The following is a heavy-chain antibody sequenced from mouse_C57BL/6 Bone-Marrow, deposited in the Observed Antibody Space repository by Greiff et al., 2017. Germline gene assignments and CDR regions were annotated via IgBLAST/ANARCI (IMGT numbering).Heavy chain of an antibody. CDR3: ARAWRQLRLPYAMDY. D-gene: IGHD3-2*02. V-gene: IGHV8-8*01. CDR2: IWWDDDK. Sequence: QVTLKESGPGILQPSQTLSLTCSFSGFSLSTFGMGVGWIRQPSGKGLEWLAHIWWDDDKYYNPALKSRLTISKDTSKNQVFLKIANVDTADTATYYCARAWRQLRLPYAMDYWGQGTSVTVSS. CDR1: GFSLSTFGMG. J-gene: IGHJ4*01.